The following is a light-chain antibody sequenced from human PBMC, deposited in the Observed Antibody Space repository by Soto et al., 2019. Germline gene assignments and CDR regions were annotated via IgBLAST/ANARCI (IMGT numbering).Light chain of an antibody. J-gene: IGKJ2*01. CDR2: DAS. CDR1: QSISSS. Sequence: IQMTQSPSTVSASVGDRVTITCRASQSISSSLAWYQQKQGKAPKVLIYDASSLDSGVPSRFSGSGYGTEFTLTVSSLQPGDFAAYSCQQYESYPYSFGQGTRLEIK. V-gene: IGKV1-5*01. CDR3: QQYESYPYS.